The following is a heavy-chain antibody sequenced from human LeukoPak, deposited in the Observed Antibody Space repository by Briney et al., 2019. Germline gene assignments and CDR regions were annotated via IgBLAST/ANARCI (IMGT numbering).Heavy chain of an antibody. J-gene: IGHJ4*02. V-gene: IGHV1-2*02. CDR1: GYTFTGYY. CDR2: INPNSGGT. D-gene: IGHD5-18*01. CDR3: ARQTTANRALGFDY. Sequence: ASVKVSCKASGYTFTGYYMHWVRQAPGQRLEWMGWINPNSGGTNYAQKFQGRVTMTRDTSISTAYMELSRLRSDDTAVYYCARQTTANRALGFDYWGQGTLVTVSS.